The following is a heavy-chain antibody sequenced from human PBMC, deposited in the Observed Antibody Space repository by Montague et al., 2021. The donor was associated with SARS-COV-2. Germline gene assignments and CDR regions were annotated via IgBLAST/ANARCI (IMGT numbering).Heavy chain of an antibody. V-gene: IGHV4-34*01. CDR3: ARGRRRYNWRDETSYYYGMDV. CDR1: GGSLSGYY. Sequence: SETLSLTCAVYGGSLSGYYWSWIRQPPGKGLEWIGEINHGGSTNYNQSXXSRVTISLDTSKNQFSLKLSSVTAADTAVYYCARGRRRYNWRDETSYYYGMDVWGQGTTVTVSS. CDR2: INHGGST. J-gene: IGHJ6*02. D-gene: IGHD1-20*01.